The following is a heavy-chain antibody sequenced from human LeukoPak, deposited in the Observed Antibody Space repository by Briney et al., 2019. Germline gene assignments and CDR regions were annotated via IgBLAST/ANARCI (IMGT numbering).Heavy chain of an antibody. CDR1: GFTFSSYA. J-gene: IGHJ4*02. Sequence: GGSLRLSCAASGFTFSSYAMSWVRQAPGKGLEWVSAISGSGDSTYYADSVKGRFTISRDNSKNTLYLQMNSLRAEDTAVYYCVFNERTAMVPDWWGQGTLVTVSS. CDR3: VFNERTAMVPDW. D-gene: IGHD5-18*01. V-gene: IGHV3-23*01. CDR2: ISGSGDST.